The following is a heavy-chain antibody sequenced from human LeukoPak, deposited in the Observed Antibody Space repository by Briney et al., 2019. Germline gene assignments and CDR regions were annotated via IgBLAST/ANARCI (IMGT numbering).Heavy chain of an antibody. V-gene: IGHV1-69*05. J-gene: IGHJ3*02. CDR2: IIPIFGTA. CDR1: GGTFSSYA. CDR3: ARARRAYCGGDCYSAAFDI. D-gene: IGHD2-21*01. Sequence: GSSVKVSCKASGGTFSSYAISWVRQAPGQGLEWMGGIIPIFGTANYAQKFQGRVTITTDESTSTAYMELSSLRSEDTAVYYCARARRAYCGGDCYSAAFDIWGQGTMVTVSS.